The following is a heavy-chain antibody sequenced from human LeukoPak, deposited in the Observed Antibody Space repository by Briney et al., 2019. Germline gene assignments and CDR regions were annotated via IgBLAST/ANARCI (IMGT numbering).Heavy chain of an antibody. Sequence: RRSLRLSCAASGFTFSSYSMDWVRQAPGKGLGWVAVIWYDGSNKYYADSVKGRFTISRDNSKNRLYLQMNSLRAEDTAVYYGARARDRNGADAFDIWGQGTMVTVSS. CDR1: GFTFSSYS. J-gene: IGHJ3*02. V-gene: IGHV3-33*01. CDR2: IWYDGSNK. D-gene: IGHD1-14*01. CDR3: ARARDRNGADAFDI.